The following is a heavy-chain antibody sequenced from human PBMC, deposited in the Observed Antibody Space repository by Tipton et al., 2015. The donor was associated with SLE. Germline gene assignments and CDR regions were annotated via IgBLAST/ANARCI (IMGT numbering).Heavy chain of an antibody. V-gene: IGHV4-59*01. CDR2: VHYSGGI. Sequence: TLSLTCTVSGGSISSYYWSWIRQPPGKGLEWIGYVHYSGGIDYNPSLKSRVTISVDTSKNYFSLRLNSVTAADTAVYYCARLGSLDAFDVWGQGTMVTVSS. D-gene: IGHD7-27*01. CDR1: GGSISSYY. J-gene: IGHJ3*01. CDR3: ARLGSLDAFDV.